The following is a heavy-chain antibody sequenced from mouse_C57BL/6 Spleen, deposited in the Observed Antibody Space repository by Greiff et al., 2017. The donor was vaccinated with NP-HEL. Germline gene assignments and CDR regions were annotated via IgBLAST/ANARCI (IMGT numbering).Heavy chain of an antibody. D-gene: IGHD1-1*01. CDR1: GFTFSDYG. CDR3: ASHYYGSSIFDY. V-gene: IGHV5-17*01. J-gene: IGHJ2*01. CDR2: ISSGSSTI. Sequence: EVKLMESGGGLVKPGGSLKLSCAASGFTFSDYGMHWVRQAPEKGLEWVAYISSGSSTIYYADTVKGRFTISRDNAKNTLFLQMTSLRSEDTAMYYCASHYYGSSIFDYWGQGTTLTVSS.